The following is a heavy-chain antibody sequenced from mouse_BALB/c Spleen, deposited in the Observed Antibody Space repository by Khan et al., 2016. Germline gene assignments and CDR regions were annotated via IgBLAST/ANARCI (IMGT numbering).Heavy chain of an antibody. J-gene: IGHJ3*01. CDR2: ISYSGST. Sequence: EVQLQESGPGLVKPSQSLSLTCTVTGYSITSDYAWNWIRQFPGNKLEWMGYISYSGSTSYNPSLKSRISITRDTSKNQFFLRLNSVTTEDTATYYCAEELCWFAYWGQGTLVTVSA. V-gene: IGHV3-2*02. CDR3: AEELCWFAY. D-gene: IGHD4-1*01. CDR1: GYSITSDYA.